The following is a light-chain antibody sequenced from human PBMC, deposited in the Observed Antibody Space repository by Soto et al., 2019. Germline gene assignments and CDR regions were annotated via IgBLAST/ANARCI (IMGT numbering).Light chain of an antibody. CDR3: QQYDNWPPTT. V-gene: IGKV3-15*01. Sequence: EVVMTQSPATLPVSLGERATLSCRASQSVSSNVAWYQQKPGLAPRLLIHTSATRATGIPARFSGRGSGTFFTLTISGLXSEDFATYYCQQYDNWPPTTFGQGTRLEIK. CDR2: TSA. CDR1: QSVSSN. J-gene: IGKJ5*01.